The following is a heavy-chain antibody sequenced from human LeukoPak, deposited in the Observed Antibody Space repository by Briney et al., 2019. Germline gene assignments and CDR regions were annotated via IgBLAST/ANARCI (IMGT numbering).Heavy chain of an antibody. D-gene: IGHD6-19*01. CDR3: ARESRQWLIRGYDY. CDR1: GGSFSGYY. CDR2: INHSGST. V-gene: IGHV4-34*01. J-gene: IGHJ4*02. Sequence: PSETLSLTCAVYGGSFSGYYWSWIRQPPGKGLEWIGEINHSGSTNYNPSLKSRVTISVDTSKNQFSLKLSSVTAADTAVYYCARESRQWLIRGYDYWGRGTLVTVSS.